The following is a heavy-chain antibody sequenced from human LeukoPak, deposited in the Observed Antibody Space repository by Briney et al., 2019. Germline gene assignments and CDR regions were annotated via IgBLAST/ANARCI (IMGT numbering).Heavy chain of an antibody. CDR1: GFTFSSYW. Sequence: PGGSLRLSCAASGFTFSSYWMHWVRQAPGKGLMWVSRINSDGSSTSYADSVKGRFTISRDNAKNTLYLQMNSLRAEDTAVYYCAIPLYGEVDASPDYWGQGTLVTVSS. J-gene: IGHJ4*02. D-gene: IGHD4-17*01. CDR2: INSDGSST. CDR3: AIPLYGEVDASPDY. V-gene: IGHV3-74*01.